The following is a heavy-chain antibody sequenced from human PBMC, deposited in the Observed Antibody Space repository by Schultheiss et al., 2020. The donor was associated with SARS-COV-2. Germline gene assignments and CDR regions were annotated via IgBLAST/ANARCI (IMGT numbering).Heavy chain of an antibody. Sequence: SETLSLTCAVYGGSFSGYYWSWIRQPPGKGLEWIGEINHSGSTNYNPSLKSRVTISVDTSKNQFSLKLSSVTAADTAVYYCARQGGGSIAAGGGKAGAVWGQGTTVTVSS. V-gene: IGHV4-34*01. D-gene: IGHD6-13*01. J-gene: IGHJ6*02. CDR3: ARQGGGSIAAGGGKAGAV. CDR1: GGSFSGYY. CDR2: INHSGST.